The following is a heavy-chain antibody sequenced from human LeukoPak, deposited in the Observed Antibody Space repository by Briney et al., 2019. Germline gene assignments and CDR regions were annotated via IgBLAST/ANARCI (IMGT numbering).Heavy chain of an antibody. CDR3: AVFWSGGPDAFDI. CDR2: IYPGDSDT. V-gene: IGHV5-51*01. Sequence: KVSCKASGYTFTGYYMHWVRQMPGKGLEWMGIIYPGDSDTRYSPPFQGQVTISADKSISTAYLQWSSLKASDTAMYYCAVFWSGGPDAFDIWGQGTMVTVSS. D-gene: IGHD3-3*01. J-gene: IGHJ3*02. CDR1: GYTFTGYY.